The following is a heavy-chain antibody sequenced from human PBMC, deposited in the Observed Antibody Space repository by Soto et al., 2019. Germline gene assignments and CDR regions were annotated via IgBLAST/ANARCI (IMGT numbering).Heavy chain of an antibody. V-gene: IGHV4-39*01. CDR1: GGSISSSSYY. CDR3: ARFCAFGVVMIDAFDI. J-gene: IGHJ3*02. CDR2: IYYSGST. Sequence: PSATLSLTCTVSGGSISSSSYYWGWIRQPPGKGLEWIGSIYYSGSTYYNPSLKSRVTISVDTSKNQFSLKLSSVTAADTAVYYCARFCAFGVVMIDAFDIWGQGTMVTVSS. D-gene: IGHD3-3*01.